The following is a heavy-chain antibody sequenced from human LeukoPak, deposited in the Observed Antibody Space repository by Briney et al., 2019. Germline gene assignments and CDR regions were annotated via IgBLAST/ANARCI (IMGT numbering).Heavy chain of an antibody. D-gene: IGHD1-7*01. CDR2: ISSSGSTI. Sequence: GGSLRLSCAASGFTFSVYYMTWIRQAPGKGLEWVSYISSSGSTIYYADSVKGRFTISRDNAKNSLYLQMNSLRAEDTAVYYCARDGRVGTTADAFDIWGQGTMVTVSS. CDR1: GFTFSVYY. V-gene: IGHV3-11*01. CDR3: ARDGRVGTTADAFDI. J-gene: IGHJ3*02.